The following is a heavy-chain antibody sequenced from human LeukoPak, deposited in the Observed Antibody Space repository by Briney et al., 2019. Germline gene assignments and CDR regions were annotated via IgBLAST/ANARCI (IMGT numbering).Heavy chain of an antibody. V-gene: IGHV3-23*01. CDR2: ISGSGGTT. Sequence: GGSLRLSCTASGFTFNNYAMSWVRQAPGKGLEWVSGISGSGGTTNYADSVKGRFTISRDNSKDTLYLQMNSLRAEDTSVYYCAKGVVVMPATRVDSWGQGTLVTVSS. J-gene: IGHJ5*01. D-gene: IGHD2-15*01. CDR3: AKGVVVMPATRVDS. CDR1: GFTFNNYA.